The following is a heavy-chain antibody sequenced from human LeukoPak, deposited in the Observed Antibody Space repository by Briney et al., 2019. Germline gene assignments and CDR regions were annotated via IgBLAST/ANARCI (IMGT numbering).Heavy chain of an antibody. CDR3: ARAPWDGYLFDY. CDR1: GGTFSSYA. J-gene: IGHJ4*02. V-gene: IGHV1-69*05. D-gene: IGHD5-24*01. Sequence: SVKVSCKASGGTFSSYAISWVRQAPGQGLEWMGGIIPIFGTANYAQKFQGRVTITRNTSISTAYMELSSLRSEDTAVYYCARAPWDGYLFDYWGQGTLVTVSS. CDR2: IIPIFGTA.